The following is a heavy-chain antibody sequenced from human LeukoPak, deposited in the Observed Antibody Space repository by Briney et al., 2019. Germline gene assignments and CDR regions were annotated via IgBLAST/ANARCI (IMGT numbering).Heavy chain of an antibody. V-gene: IGHV3-33*01. CDR1: GFTFSSYG. CDR2: IWYDGSNK. D-gene: IGHD3-22*01. Sequence: GGSLRLSCAASGFTFSSYGMHWVRQAPGKGLEWVAVIWYDGSNKYYADSVKGRFTISRDNSKNTLYLQMNSLRAADTAVYYCARGPSDYYDSSGYYGFDYWGQGTLVTVSS. CDR3: ARGPSDYYDSSGYYGFDY. J-gene: IGHJ4*02.